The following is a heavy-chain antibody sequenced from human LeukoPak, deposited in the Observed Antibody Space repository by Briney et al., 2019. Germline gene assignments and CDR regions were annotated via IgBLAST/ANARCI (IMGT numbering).Heavy chain of an antibody. D-gene: IGHD2-2*01. CDR1: GYTFTGPY. J-gene: IGHJ6*04. CDR3: ARALIVVVPAAPLEYYYYGMDV. CDR2: IIPIFGTA. Sequence: SVKVSCKASGYTFTGPYIHWIRQAPGQGLEWMGGIIPIFGTANYAQKFQGRVTITADESTSTAYMELSSLRSEDTAVYYCARALIVVVPAAPLEYYYYGMDVWGKGTTVTVSS. V-gene: IGHV1-69*13.